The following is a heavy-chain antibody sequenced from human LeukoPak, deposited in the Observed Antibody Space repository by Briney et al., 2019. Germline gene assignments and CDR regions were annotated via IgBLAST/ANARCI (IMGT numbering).Heavy chain of an antibody. J-gene: IGHJ4*02. CDR1: GYTFNAYH. Sequence: ASVKVSCKASGYTFNAYHLQWERQAPGLGLEWMGRIHPSSGATNYAQRFQGRVTLTRDTSINTAYMELSRLTSDDTAVYYCARDLPFEDWGQGTLVTVSS. CDR2: IHPSSGAT. CDR3: ARDLPFED. V-gene: IGHV1-2*06. D-gene: IGHD2/OR15-2a*01.